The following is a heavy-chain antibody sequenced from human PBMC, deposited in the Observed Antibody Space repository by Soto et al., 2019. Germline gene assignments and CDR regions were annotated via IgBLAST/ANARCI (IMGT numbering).Heavy chain of an antibody. D-gene: IGHD2-15*01. CDR3: ARSHLGYCSGGSCYPDKRDYGMDV. J-gene: IGHJ6*02. V-gene: IGHV1-46*03. CDR1: GYTFTSYY. Sequence: ASVKVSCKASGYTFTSYYMHWVRQAPGQGLEWMGIINPSGGSTSYAQKFQGRVTMTRDTSTSTVYMELSSLRSEDTAVYYCARSHLGYCSGGSCYPDKRDYGMDVWGQGTTVTVSS. CDR2: INPSGGST.